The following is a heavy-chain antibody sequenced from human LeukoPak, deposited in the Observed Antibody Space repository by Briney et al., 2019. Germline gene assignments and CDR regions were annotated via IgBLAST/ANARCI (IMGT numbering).Heavy chain of an antibody. CDR3: ARDSMITFGGTHYMDV. CDR2: ISYSGST. CDR1: GGSITSGSYY. V-gene: IGHV4-39*07. D-gene: IGHD3-16*01. J-gene: IGHJ6*03. Sequence: SETLSLTCTVSGGSITSGSYYWAWIRQPPGKGLEWIGSISYSGSTDYNPSLKSRVTISVDTSKNQFSLKLSSVTAADTAVYYCARDSMITFGGTHYMDVWGKGTTVTVSS.